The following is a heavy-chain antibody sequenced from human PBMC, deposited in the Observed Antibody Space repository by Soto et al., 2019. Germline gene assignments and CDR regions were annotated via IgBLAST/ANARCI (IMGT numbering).Heavy chain of an antibody. V-gene: IGHV4-59*01. Sequence: SETLSLTCTVSGGSISSYYWSWIRQPPGKGLEWIGYIYYSGSTNYNPSLKSRVTISVDTSKNQFSLKLSSVTAADTAVYYCARVGGGELSFYAFDIWGQGTMVTVSS. J-gene: IGHJ3*02. D-gene: IGHD3-16*02. CDR2: IYYSGST. CDR3: ARVGGGELSFYAFDI. CDR1: GGSISSYY.